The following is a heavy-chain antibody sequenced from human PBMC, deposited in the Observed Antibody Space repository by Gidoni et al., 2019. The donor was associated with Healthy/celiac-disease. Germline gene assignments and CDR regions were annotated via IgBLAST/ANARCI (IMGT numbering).Heavy chain of an antibody. CDR1: GGSISSGGYY. Sequence: QVQLQESGPGLVKPSQTLSLTCTVSGGSISSGGYYWSWIRQHPGKGLEWIGYIYYSGSTYSTPSLQSRVTISVDTSKNHFSLKLSSVTAADSAVYYCARSPLYSGSPIWGQGTMVTVSS. CDR2: IYYSGST. D-gene: IGHD1-26*01. CDR3: ARSPLYSGSPI. V-gene: IGHV4-31*03. J-gene: IGHJ3*02.